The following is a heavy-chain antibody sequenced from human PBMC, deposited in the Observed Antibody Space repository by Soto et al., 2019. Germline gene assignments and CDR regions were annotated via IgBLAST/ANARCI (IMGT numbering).Heavy chain of an antibody. Sequence: PGGSLRLSCAASGFTFSSYGIHWVRQAPGKGLEWVGRIKSKTDGGTTDYAAPVKGRFTISRDDSKNTLYLQMNSLKTEDTAVYYCTTLYYYDSSGSKCDYWGQGTLVTVSS. D-gene: IGHD3-22*01. CDR2: IKSKTDGGTT. CDR3: TTLYYYDSSGSKCDY. CDR1: GFTFSSYG. J-gene: IGHJ4*02. V-gene: IGHV3-15*07.